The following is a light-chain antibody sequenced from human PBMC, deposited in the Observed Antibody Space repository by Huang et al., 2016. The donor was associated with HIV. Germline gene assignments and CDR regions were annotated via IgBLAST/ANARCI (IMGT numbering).Light chain of an antibody. CDR1: QNINNY. Sequence: DIVLTQSPATLSLSPGQRATLSCRARQNINNYLVWYQQKPCQAPRLLIYDSFNRAPGIPARFSGSGSGTDFTLTINTLEPEDFAVYYCQQRGAWPLTFGGGTKVEIK. CDR3: QQRGAWPLT. CDR2: DSF. J-gene: IGKJ4*01. V-gene: IGKV3-11*01.